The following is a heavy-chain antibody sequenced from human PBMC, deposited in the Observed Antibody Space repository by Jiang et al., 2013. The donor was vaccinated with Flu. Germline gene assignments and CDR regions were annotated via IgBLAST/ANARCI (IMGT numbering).Heavy chain of an antibody. J-gene: IGHJ4*02. D-gene: IGHD2-2*01. CDR1: GGTFSNYA. V-gene: IGHV1-69*01. Sequence: SGAEVKKPGSSVKVSCKASGGTFSNYAISWVRQAPGQGLEWMGGIIPIFGTANYAQKFQGRVTITADESTSTVYMELSSLRSEGTAVYYCARDDSPKGIVVVPAAYWGQGTLVTVSS. CDR3: ARDDSPKGIVVVPAAY. CDR2: IIPIFGTA.